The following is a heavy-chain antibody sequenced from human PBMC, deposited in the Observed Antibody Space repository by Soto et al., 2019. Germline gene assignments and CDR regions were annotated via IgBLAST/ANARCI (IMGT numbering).Heavy chain of an antibody. CDR3: ARGHTGYNCGWFAF. CDR2: IKQDASEK. CDR1: GFTFSYDL. Sequence: EVQLVESVGGLVQPGGSLRLSCAASGFTFSYDLMSWVRQAPAKGLEWVANIKQDASEKYYVDSVKGRFTISSHNAKVSVYLQVNSLGAEDSAVYYGARGHTGYNCGWFAFWGQGTRVIVCS. V-gene: IGHV3-7*01. D-gene: IGHD6-19*01. J-gene: IGHJ4*02.